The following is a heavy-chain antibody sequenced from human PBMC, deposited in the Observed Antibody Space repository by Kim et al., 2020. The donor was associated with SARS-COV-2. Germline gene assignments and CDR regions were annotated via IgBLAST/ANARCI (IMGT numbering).Heavy chain of an antibody. CDR3: ARARDGNYYYGMDV. Sequence: GGSLRLSCAASGFTFSSYAMHWVRQAPGKGLEWVAVISYDGSNKYYADSVKGRFTISRDNSKNTLYLQMNSLRAEDTAVYYCARARDGNYYYGMDVWGQG. CDR1: GFTFSSYA. CDR2: ISYDGSNK. J-gene: IGHJ6*02. V-gene: IGHV3-30-3*01.